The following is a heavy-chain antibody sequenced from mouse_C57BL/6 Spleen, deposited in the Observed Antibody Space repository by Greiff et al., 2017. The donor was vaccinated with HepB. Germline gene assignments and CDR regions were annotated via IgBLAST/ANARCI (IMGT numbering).Heavy chain of an antibody. D-gene: IGHD1-1*01. Sequence: EVQLVESGGGLVQPKGSLKLSCAASGFTFNTYAMHWVRQAPGKGLEWVARIRSKSSNYATYYADSVKDRFTISRDDSQSMLYLQMNNLKTEDTAMYYCVRGHYYGSSYDWYFDVWGTGTTVTVSS. CDR2: IRSKSSNYAT. CDR1: GFTFNTYA. V-gene: IGHV10-3*01. J-gene: IGHJ1*03. CDR3: VRGHYYGSSYDWYFDV.